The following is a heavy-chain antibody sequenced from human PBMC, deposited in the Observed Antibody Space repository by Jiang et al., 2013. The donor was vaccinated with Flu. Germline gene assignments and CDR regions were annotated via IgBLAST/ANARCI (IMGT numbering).Heavy chain of an antibody. V-gene: IGHV5-10-1*01. J-gene: IGHJ4*02. CDR1: GYTFTNYW. CDR3: ARHALGSSGWHYFDD. CDR2: IDPRSSYT. Sequence: LTLSCKTSGYTFTNYWITWVRQMPGKGLEWMGRIDPRSSYTSYSPSFQGHVTLTVDKSITTAYLQWSSLEASDTAMYYCARHALGSSGWHYFDDWGQGTLVTVSS. D-gene: IGHD6-25*01.